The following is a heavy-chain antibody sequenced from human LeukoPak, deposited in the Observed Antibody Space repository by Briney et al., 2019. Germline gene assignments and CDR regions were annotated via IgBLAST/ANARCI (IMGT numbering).Heavy chain of an antibody. J-gene: IGHJ5*02. Sequence: PSQTLSLTCTVSGGSISSSSYYWGWIRQPPGKGLEWIGSIYYSGSTYYNPSLKSRVTISVDTSKNQFSLKLSSVTAADTAVYYCARVIGGAGYDILTGYDWFDPWGQGTLVTVSS. CDR1: GGSISSSSYY. D-gene: IGHD3-9*01. V-gene: IGHV4-39*07. CDR3: ARVIGGAGYDILTGYDWFDP. CDR2: IYYSGST.